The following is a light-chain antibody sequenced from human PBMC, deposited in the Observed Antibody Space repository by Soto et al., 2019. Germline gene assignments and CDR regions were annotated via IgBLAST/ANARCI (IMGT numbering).Light chain of an antibody. J-gene: IGKJ1*01. V-gene: IGKV3-15*01. CDR1: QSVSKN. Sequence: EIVMTQSPATLSVSPGERATLSCRASQSVSKNLAWYQQKPGQAPRLLIYGASTKATGIPARFSGSGSGTEFTLTISSLQSEDFALYYCQQYNNWPRTFGQGTKLDIK. CDR3: QQYNNWPRT. CDR2: GAS.